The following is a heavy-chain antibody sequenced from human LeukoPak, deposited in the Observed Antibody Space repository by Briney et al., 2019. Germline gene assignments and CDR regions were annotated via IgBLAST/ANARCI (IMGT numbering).Heavy chain of an antibody. CDR3: ARVSGYSSSWYFMGFVERDHTGNDY. Sequence: HPGGSLRLSCAASGFTFSSYAMHWVRQAPGKGLEWVAVISYDGSNKYYADSVKGRFTISRDNSKNTLYLQMNSMRAEDTAVYYCARVSGYSSSWYFMGFVERDHTGNDYWGREPWSPSPQ. J-gene: IGHJ4*02. D-gene: IGHD6-13*01. V-gene: IGHV3-30*04. CDR2: ISYDGSNK. CDR1: GFTFSSYA.